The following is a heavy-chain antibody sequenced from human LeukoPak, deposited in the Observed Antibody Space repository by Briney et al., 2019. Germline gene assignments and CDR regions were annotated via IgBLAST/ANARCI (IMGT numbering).Heavy chain of an antibody. CDR2: IYYSGST. CDR1: GGSISSSSYY. V-gene: IGHV4-39*07. CDR3: ARGGNWNYGDYYYYMDV. D-gene: IGHD1-7*01. J-gene: IGHJ6*03. Sequence: PSETLSLTCTVSGGSISSSSYYWGWIRQPPGKGLEWIGSIYYSGSTYYNPSLKSRVTISVDTSKNQFSLKLSSVTAADTAVYYCARGGNWNYGDYYYYMDVWGKGTTVTVSS.